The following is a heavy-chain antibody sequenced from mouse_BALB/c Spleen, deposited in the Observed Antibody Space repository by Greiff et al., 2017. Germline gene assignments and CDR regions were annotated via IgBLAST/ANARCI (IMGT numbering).Heavy chain of an antibody. CDR2: ISSGGSYT. V-gene: IGHV5-6*02. J-gene: IGHJ2*01. D-gene: IGHD1-1*01. CDR3: ARQRITTVVADY. CDR1: GFTFSSYG. Sequence: DVKLVESGGDLVKPGGSLKLSCAASGFTFSSYGMSWVRQTPDKRLEWVATISSGGSYTYYPDSVKGRFTISRDNAKNTLYLQMSSLKSEDTAMYYCARQRITTVVADYWGQGTTLTVSS.